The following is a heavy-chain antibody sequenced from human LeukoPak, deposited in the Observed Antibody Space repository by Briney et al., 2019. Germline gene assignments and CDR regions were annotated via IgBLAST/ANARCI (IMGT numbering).Heavy chain of an antibody. J-gene: IGHJ5*02. Sequence: SGGSLRLSCAASGFTFSSYSMNWVRQAPGKGLEWVSYISSSSSTIYYADSVKGRFTISRDNAKNSLYLQMNSLRAEDTAVYYCAKDGFGLLGWFDPWGQGTLVTVSS. CDR1: GFTFSSYS. D-gene: IGHD3-10*01. V-gene: IGHV3-48*01. CDR3: AKDGFGLLGWFDP. CDR2: ISSSSSTI.